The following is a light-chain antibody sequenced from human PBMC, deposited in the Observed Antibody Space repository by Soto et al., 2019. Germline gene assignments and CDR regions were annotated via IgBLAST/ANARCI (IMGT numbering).Light chain of an antibody. J-gene: IGKJ4*01. CDR2: DAS. CDR1: XXVSSY. Sequence: SPATLSLSPXXXXXLSXXXXXXVSSYLAWYQQKPGQAPRLLIYDASNRATGIPARFSGSGSGTDFTLTISSLEPEDFAVYYCQQRSNWPLTFGGGTKVEIK. V-gene: IGKV3-11*01. CDR3: QQRSNWPLT.